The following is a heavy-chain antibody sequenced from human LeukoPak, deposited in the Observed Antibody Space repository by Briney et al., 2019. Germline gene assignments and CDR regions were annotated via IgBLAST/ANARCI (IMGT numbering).Heavy chain of an antibody. V-gene: IGHV4-34*01. D-gene: IGHD3-22*01. Sequence: SETLSLTCAVYGGSFSGYYWSWIRQPPGKGLEWIGEINHSGSTNYNPSLKSRVTISVDTSKNQFSLKLSSVTAADTAVYYCARYYYDSSGYYPTYYFDYWGQGTLVTVSS. CDR3: ARYYYDSSGYYPTYYFDY. J-gene: IGHJ4*02. CDR1: GGSFSGYY. CDR2: INHSGST.